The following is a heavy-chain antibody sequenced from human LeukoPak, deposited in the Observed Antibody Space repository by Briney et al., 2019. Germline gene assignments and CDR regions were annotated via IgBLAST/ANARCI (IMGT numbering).Heavy chain of an antibody. CDR2: ISSSTGYI. CDR1: GFTFSSYN. Sequence: GGSLRPSCAASGFTFSSYNMNWVRQAPGKGLEWVSSISSSTGYIYYADSVKGRFTISRDNAKNSLYLQMNSLRAEDTAVYYCARVVGATKEEYYFDYWGQGTLVTVSS. V-gene: IGHV3-21*01. J-gene: IGHJ4*02. D-gene: IGHD1-26*01. CDR3: ARVVGATKEEYYFDY.